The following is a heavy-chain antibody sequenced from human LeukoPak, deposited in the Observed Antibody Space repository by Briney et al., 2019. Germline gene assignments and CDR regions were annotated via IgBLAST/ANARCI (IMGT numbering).Heavy chain of an antibody. J-gene: IGHJ4*02. Sequence: GGSLRLSCAASGFTFSSYSMNWVRQAPGKGLEWVSYISSSSSTIYYADSVKGRFTISRDNAKNSLYLQMNSLRAEDTAVNYCARGEWGIVARIPPFDYWGQGTLVTVSS. CDR2: ISSSSSTI. D-gene: IGHD6-6*01. CDR1: GFTFSSYS. V-gene: IGHV3-48*04. CDR3: ARGEWGIVARIPPFDY.